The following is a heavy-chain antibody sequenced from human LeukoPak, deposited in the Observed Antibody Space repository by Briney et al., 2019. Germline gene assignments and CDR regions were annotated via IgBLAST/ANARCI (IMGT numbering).Heavy chain of an antibody. CDR3: ARVDYGDYGGYYYYGMDV. V-gene: IGHV4-39*07. D-gene: IGHD4-17*01. J-gene: IGHJ6*02. Sequence: SETLSLTCTVSAGSITSSGYYWGWVRQSPGKGLEWVGSIHSSGSTYYSPSLKSRVSISVDTSENQFSLKLNSVTAADTAVYYCARVDYGDYGGYYYYGMDVWGQGTTVTVSS. CDR1: AGSITSSGYY. CDR2: IHSSGST.